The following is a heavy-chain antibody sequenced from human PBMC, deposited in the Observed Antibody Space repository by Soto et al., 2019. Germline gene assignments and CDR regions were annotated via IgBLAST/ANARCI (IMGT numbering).Heavy chain of an antibody. CDR2: INHRGSL. J-gene: IGHJ6*02. CDR3: ARELPQRQGRNMDV. D-gene: IGHD1-1*01. CDR1: GGSISSGEYY. Sequence: SETLSLTCTVSGGSISSGEYYWTWIRHRPGEGLEWFGYINHRGSLYYNPSLKSRVSMSVDTSKNQFSLNLSSVTAADTAVYYCARELPQRQGRNMDVWGQGTTVTVSS. V-gene: IGHV4-31*03.